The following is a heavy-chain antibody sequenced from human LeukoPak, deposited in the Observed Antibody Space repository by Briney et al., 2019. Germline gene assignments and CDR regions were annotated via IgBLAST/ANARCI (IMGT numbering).Heavy chain of an antibody. Sequence: SVKVSCKASGGTFSSYAISWVRQAPGQGLEWMGGIIPIFGTANYAQKFQGRVTITADESTSTAYMELSSLRSEDTAVYYCARVTLSPYSSSWSPFDYWGQGTLVTVSS. V-gene: IGHV1-69*13. CDR2: IIPIFGTA. CDR1: GGTFSSYA. CDR3: ARVTLSPYSSSWSPFDY. D-gene: IGHD6-13*01. J-gene: IGHJ4*02.